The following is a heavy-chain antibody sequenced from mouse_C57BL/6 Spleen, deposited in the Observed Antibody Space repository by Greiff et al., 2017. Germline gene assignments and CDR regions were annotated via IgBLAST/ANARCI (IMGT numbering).Heavy chain of an antibody. Sequence: QVQLQQSGAELVRPGSSVKLSCKASGYTFTSYWMHWVKQRPIQGLEWIGNIDPSDSETHYNQKFKDKATLTVDKSSSTAYMQLSSLTSEDSAVYYCASGQLRSYAMDYWGQGTSVTVSS. D-gene: IGHD3-2*02. J-gene: IGHJ4*01. CDR1: GYTFTSYW. CDR3: ASGQLRSYAMDY. CDR2: IDPSDSET. V-gene: IGHV1-52*01.